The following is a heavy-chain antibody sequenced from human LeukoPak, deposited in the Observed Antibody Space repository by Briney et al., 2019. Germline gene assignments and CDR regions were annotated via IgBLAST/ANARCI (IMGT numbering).Heavy chain of an antibody. V-gene: IGHV3-23*01. J-gene: IGHJ6*02. D-gene: IGHD3-10*01. CDR3: AKSGCLSGSGRLGMDV. Sequence: GGSLRLSCAASGFTSSSYAMSWVRQAPGKGLEWVSAISGSGGSTYYADSVKGRFTISRDNSINTLYLQMSSLRAEDAAVYYCAKSGCLSGSGRLGMDVWGQGTTVTVSS. CDR2: ISGSGGST. CDR1: GFTSSSYA.